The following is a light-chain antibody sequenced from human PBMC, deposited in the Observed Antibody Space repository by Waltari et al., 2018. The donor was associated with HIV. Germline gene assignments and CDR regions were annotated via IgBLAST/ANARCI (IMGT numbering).Light chain of an antibody. CDR2: DVT. V-gene: IGLV2-23*02. CDR3: V. CDR1: SRDAGNYNY. Sequence: QSALTQPASVSGSPGQSITISCTGTSRDAGNYNYVSWYQQHPGKAPKLMNYDVTKLPSGISSLFSGSKSGYTASQTIPGLQAEDEAGSTFVFGTGTKVTVL. J-gene: IGLJ1*01.